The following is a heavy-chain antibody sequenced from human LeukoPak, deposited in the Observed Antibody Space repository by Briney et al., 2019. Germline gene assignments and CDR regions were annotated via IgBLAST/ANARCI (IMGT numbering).Heavy chain of an antibody. CDR1: GFTFSSYA. J-gene: IGHJ4*02. D-gene: IGHD2-21*02. Sequence: GGSLRLSCAASGFTFSSYAMSWVRQAPGKGLEWVSAISGSGGSTYYADSVKGRFTISRDNSKNTLYLQMNSLRAEDTAVYYCAKDLKVTYAPPYFDYWGQGTLVTVSS. CDR2: ISGSGGST. CDR3: AKDLKVTYAPPYFDY. V-gene: IGHV3-23*01.